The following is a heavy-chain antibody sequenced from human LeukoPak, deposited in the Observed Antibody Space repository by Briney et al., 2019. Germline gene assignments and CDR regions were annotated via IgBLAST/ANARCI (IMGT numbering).Heavy chain of an antibody. V-gene: IGHV4-34*01. CDR1: GTSFNRYY. CDR3: AMPGFCTATICSNYFES. J-gene: IGHJ5*01. D-gene: IGHD2-15*01. Sequence: SETLSLTCAVYGTSFNRYYWSGIRQTPGRGLEWIGEIDHIGRASYNPSLKSRATISVDTSKNQFSLTLRSVTAADMGVYFCAMPGFCTATICSNYFESWGQGTLVTVSS. CDR2: IDHIGRA.